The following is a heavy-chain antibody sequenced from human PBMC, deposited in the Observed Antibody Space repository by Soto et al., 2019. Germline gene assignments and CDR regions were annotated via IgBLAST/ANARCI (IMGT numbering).Heavy chain of an antibody. CDR1: GYSFTSYW. CDR2: IYPGDSDT. Sequence: LKLSCKGSGYSFTSYWIGWVRQMPGKGLEWMGIIYPGDSDTRYSPSFQGQVTISADKSISTAYLQWSSLEASDTAMYYCARRFSPLYGPEYFDYWGQGTLVTVSS. CDR3: ARRFSPLYGPEYFDY. J-gene: IGHJ4*02. V-gene: IGHV5-51*01. D-gene: IGHD2-2*02.